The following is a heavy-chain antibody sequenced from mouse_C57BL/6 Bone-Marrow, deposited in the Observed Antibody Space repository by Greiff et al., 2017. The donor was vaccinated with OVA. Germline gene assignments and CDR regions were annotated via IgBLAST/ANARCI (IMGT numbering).Heavy chain of an antibody. CDR3: ARRSSSYFAY. D-gene: IGHD1-1*01. Sequence: EVNVVESGGDLVKPGGSLKLSCAASGFTFSSYGMSWVRQTPDKRLEWVATISSGGSYTYYPDSVKGRFTISRDNAKNTLYLQMSSLKSEDTAMYYCARRSSSYFAYWGQGTLVTVSA. CDR1: GFTFSSYG. CDR2: ISSGGSYT. V-gene: IGHV5-6*02. J-gene: IGHJ3*01.